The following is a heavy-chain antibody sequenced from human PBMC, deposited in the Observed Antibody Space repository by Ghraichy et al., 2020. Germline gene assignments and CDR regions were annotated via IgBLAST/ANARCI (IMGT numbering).Heavy chain of an antibody. D-gene: IGHD4-23*01. J-gene: IGHJ4*02. V-gene: IGHV3-48*02. CDR2: IGTSSNRI. CDR3: ARDSGYGGNFDF. Sequence: GGSLRLSCAASGLTFSSYWMHWVRQAPGKGLEWVSYIGTSSNRIYYADSVKGRFTISRDNAKNSLYLQMNSLGEDDTAVYYCARDSGYGGNFDFWGQGSLVTVSS. CDR1: GLTFSSYW.